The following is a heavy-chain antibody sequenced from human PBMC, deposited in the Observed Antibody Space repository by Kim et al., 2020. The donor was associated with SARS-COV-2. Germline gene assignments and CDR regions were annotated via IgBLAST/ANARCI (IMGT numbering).Heavy chain of an antibody. CDR2: ISWNSGSI. J-gene: IGHJ4*02. Sequence: GGSLRLSCAASGFTFDDYAMHWVRQAPGKGLEWVSRISWNSGSIGYADSVKGRLTIYRAYAKNSLYLQMNSLRAEETALYYCAKGGSSSWYFFDYWGQGTLVTVSS. V-gene: IGHV3-9*01. CDR1: GFTFDDYA. CDR3: AKGGSSSWYFFDY. D-gene: IGHD6-13*01.